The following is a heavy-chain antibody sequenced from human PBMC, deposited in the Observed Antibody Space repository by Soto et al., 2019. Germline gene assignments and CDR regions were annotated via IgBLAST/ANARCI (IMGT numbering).Heavy chain of an antibody. V-gene: IGHV1-69*13. CDR3: ARDSNLITIFGLGLNYYYYYGMDV. Sequence: SSVKVSCKASGGTFSSYAISWVRQAPGQGLEWMGGIIPIFGTANYAQKFQGRVTITADESTSTAYMELSSLRSEDTAVYYCARDSNLITIFGLGLNYYYYYGMDVWGQGTTVTVSS. CDR2: IIPIFGTA. J-gene: IGHJ6*02. CDR1: GGTFSSYA. D-gene: IGHD3-3*01.